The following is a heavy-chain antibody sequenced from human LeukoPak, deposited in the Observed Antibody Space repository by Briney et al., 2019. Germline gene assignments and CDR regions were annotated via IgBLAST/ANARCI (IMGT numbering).Heavy chain of an antibody. CDR3: ARDLGYSYGYFDY. Sequence: GGSLRLSCAASGFTFSDYYMSWIRQAPGKGLEWVSYISSSGSTIYYADSVKRRFTISRDNAKNSLYLQMNSLRARDTAVYYCARDLGYSYGYFDYWGQGTLVTVSS. D-gene: IGHD5-18*01. CDR2: ISSSGSTI. V-gene: IGHV3-11*01. J-gene: IGHJ4*02. CDR1: GFTFSDYY.